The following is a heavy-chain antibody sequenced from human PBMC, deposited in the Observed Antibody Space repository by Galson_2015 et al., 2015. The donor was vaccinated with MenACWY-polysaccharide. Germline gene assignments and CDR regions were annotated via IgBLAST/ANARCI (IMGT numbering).Heavy chain of an antibody. D-gene: IGHD1/OR15-1a*01. V-gene: IGHV4-34*01. CDR2: VNHSGNT. Sequence: ETLSLTCAVNGGSFSDYYWTWIRQAPGMRPEWIGEVNHSGNTNYTPSLKSRVTISVDTSKNQFSLKLTTVTVADTAVYYCAKDRHWNSFDCWGQGTLVTVSS. CDR3: AKDRHWNSFDC. J-gene: IGHJ4*02. CDR1: GGSFSDYY.